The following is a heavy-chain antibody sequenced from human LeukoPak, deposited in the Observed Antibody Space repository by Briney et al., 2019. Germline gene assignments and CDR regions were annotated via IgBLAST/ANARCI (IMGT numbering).Heavy chain of an antibody. CDR3: ARLGITGTVYNWFDP. D-gene: IGHD1-7*01. CDR1: GYSFTSYW. Sequence: GESLKISCKGSGYSFTSYWIGWVRPMPGKGLEWMGIIYPGDSDTRYSPSFQGQVTISADKSISTAYLQWSSLKASDTAMYYCARLGITGTVYNWFDPWGQGTLVTVPS. J-gene: IGHJ5*02. V-gene: IGHV5-51*01. CDR2: IYPGDSDT.